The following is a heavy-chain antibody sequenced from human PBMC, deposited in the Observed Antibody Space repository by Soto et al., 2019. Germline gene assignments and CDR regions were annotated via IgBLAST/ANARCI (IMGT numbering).Heavy chain of an antibody. D-gene: IGHD3-22*01. V-gene: IGHV4-39*01. CDR3: AGQSYESRGYYYAY. CDR1: GFTFSSYG. Sequence: GSLRLSCAASGFTFSSYGMHWVRQAPGKGLEWVGSIYSSGNTYYNPSLKSRVTISEDTSKSHLSLKLSSVTAADTAVYYCAGQSYESRGYYYAYWGQGPLVTVSS. CDR2: IYSSGNT. J-gene: IGHJ4*02.